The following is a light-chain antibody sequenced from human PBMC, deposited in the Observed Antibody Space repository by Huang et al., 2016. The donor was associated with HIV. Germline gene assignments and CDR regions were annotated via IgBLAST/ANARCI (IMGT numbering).Light chain of an antibody. CDR3: QQSYSTLYT. J-gene: IGKJ2*01. CDR1: QSISGY. V-gene: IGKV1-39*01. Sequence: DTVNIACRANQSISGYLNWYQHKPGKAPKLLIYAASSLQRGVPSRFSCSGSGTDFTLTISSLQTEDFATYYCQQSYSTLYTFGQGTRLDIK. CDR2: AAS.